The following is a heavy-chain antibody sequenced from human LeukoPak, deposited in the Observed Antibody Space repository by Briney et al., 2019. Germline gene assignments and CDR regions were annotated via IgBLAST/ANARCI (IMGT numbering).Heavy chain of an antibody. D-gene: IGHD1-14*01. CDR3: ARDRGKTTWFDP. Sequence: ASVKVSCKASGYTFTSYGISWVRQAPGQGLAWMGWISAYNGNTNYAQKLQGRVTMTTDTSTSAAYMELRSLRSDDPAVYYCARDRGKTTWFDPWGRGTLVTVSS. J-gene: IGHJ5*02. CDR1: GYTFTSYG. V-gene: IGHV1-18*01. CDR2: ISAYNGNT.